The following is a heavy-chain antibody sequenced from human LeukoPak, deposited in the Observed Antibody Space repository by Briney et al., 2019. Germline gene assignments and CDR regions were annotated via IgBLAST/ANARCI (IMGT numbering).Heavy chain of an antibody. Sequence: GGSLRLSCAASGFTFSSYSMNWVRQAPGKGLEWVSSISSSSSYIYYADSVKGRFTISRDNAKNSLYLQMNSLRAEDTAVYYCARATRLGSSTRYAYWDSWGQGTLVTVSS. D-gene: IGHD2-2*01. CDR2: ISSSSSYI. CDR1: GFTFSSYS. J-gene: IGHJ4*02. V-gene: IGHV3-21*01. CDR3: ARATRLGSSTRYAYWDS.